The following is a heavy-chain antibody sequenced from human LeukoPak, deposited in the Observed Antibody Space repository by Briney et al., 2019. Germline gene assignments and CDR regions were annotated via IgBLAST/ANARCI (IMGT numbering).Heavy chain of an antibody. J-gene: IGHJ3*02. V-gene: IGHV1-3*04. D-gene: IGHD1-26*01. CDR3: ARGPVLGATVSAFDI. CDR2: INTGNGNT. CDR1: GYTFTSYA. Sequence: AASVKVSCKASGYTFTSYAMHWVRQAPGQRLEWMGWINTGNGNTKYSQKFQGRVTITRDTSASTAYLELTSLRSEDTAVYYCARGPVLGATVSAFDIWGQGTMVTVSS.